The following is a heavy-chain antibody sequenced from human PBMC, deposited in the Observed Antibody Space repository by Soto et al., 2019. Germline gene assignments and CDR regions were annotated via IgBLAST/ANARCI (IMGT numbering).Heavy chain of an antibody. CDR2: INAGNSKT. Sequence: QVQLVQSGAEEKKPGASVKVSCKASGYTFTSYAMHWVRQAPGQRLEWMGWINAGNSKTKYSQKFQGRVTLTRDTSASAAYMELSSPRSEDTAVYSCARDPSAYGMDAWGQGTTVTVSS. J-gene: IGHJ6*02. CDR3: ARDPSAYGMDA. V-gene: IGHV1-3*05. CDR1: GYTFTSYA.